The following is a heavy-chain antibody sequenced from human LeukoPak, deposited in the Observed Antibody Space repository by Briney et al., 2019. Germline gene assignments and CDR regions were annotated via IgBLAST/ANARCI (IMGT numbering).Heavy chain of an antibody. CDR3: ADSNYWYPVDY. CDR1: GFTFSSYA. D-gene: IGHD4-11*01. V-gene: IGHV3-23*01. CDR2: ITGSGDST. Sequence: AESLRLSCAASGFTFSSYAMRWVRQAPGKGLEWVSGITGSGDSTYYADSVKGRFTISRDNSKNTLYLQMNSLRAEDTAVYYCADSNYWYPVDYWGQGTLVTVSS. J-gene: IGHJ4*02.